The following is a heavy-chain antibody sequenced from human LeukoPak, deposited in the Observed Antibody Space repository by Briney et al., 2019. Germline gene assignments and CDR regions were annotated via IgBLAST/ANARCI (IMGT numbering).Heavy chain of an antibody. D-gene: IGHD6-19*01. CDR1: GGSVSSGGYY. CDR3: ARVMGSGWTGFDY. J-gene: IGHJ4*02. Sequence: PSQTLSLTCTVSGGSVSSGGYYWTWIRLPPGKGLEWIGYTYDSGYTNYNPSLKSRVTISVDMSKNQFSLKLSSVTAADTAVYYCARVMGSGWTGFDYWGQGTLVTVSS. CDR2: TYDSGYT. V-gene: IGHV4-61*08.